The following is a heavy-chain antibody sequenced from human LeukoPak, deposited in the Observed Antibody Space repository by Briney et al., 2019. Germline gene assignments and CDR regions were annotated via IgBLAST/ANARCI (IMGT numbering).Heavy chain of an antibody. CDR3: ARVSTMVRRGMDV. D-gene: IGHD3-10*01. CDR1: GFTFSSYE. V-gene: IGHV3-48*03. Sequence: PGGSLRLSCAVFGFTFSSYEMNWVRRAPGKGLECVSYISSSAYTIDYADSVKGRFTISRDNANNSLYLQMNSLRAEDTAVYYCARVSTMVRRGMDVWGQGTTVTVSS. J-gene: IGHJ6*02. CDR2: ISSSAYTI.